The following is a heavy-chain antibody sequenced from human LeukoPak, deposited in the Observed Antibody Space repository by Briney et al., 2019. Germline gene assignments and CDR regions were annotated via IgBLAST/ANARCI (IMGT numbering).Heavy chain of an antibody. D-gene: IGHD2-2*01. CDR3: GTVILSIGRREPGDIGLVPPAFDY. Sequence: ASVYLSCKVSGGTFSSYDISWVRRPPARGLEGRGGSIPFFGTANYTQKFKGRVTITTDESTTTAYMELSSVRSADTAVYYCGTVILSIGRREPGDIGLVPPAFDYWGQGTLVTVSS. CDR1: GGTFSSYD. CDR2: SIPFFGTA. J-gene: IGHJ4*02. V-gene: IGHV1-69*05.